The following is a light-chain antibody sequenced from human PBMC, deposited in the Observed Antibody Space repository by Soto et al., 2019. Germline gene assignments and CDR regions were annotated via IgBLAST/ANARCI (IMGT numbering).Light chain of an antibody. J-gene: IGLJ1*01. Sequence: QSALTQPASVSGSPGQSITISCTGTSSDVGGYHYVSWYQQHPGKAPKLLIYEVTNRPSGVSNRFSGSKSDNTASLTISGLQAEDEAEYYCQSYDSSLSGYVFGTGTKLTVL. CDR3: QSYDSSLSGYV. V-gene: IGLV2-14*01. CDR1: SSDVGGYHY. CDR2: EVT.